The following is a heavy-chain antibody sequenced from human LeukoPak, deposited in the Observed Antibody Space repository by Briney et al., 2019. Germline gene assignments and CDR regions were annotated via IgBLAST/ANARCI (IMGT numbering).Heavy chain of an antibody. J-gene: IGHJ5*02. CDR1: GGSISSYY. Sequence: SETLSLTCTVSGGSISSYYWSWIRQPPGKGLEWIGYIYYSGSTNYNPSLKSRVTISVDTSKNQFSLKLSSVTAADTAVYYCARVLGSGDWLDPWGQGTLVTVSS. V-gene: IGHV4-59*01. CDR3: ARVLGSGDWLDP. CDR2: IYYSGST. D-gene: IGHD2-15*01.